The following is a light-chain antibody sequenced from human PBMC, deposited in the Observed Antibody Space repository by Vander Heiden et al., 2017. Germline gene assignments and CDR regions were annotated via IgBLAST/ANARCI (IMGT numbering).Light chain of an antibody. CDR3: QQFNSYPRT. V-gene: IGKV1-13*02. Sequence: AIQLPLSPSSRSASVGDRSTSTCRASQGISSALAWYQHKPGKTPNLLIFDASTLESGVPSRFIGSGSGTDFALTISSLQPEDFAIYYCQQFNSYPRTFGGGTKVEI. CDR1: QGISSA. CDR2: DAS. J-gene: IGKJ4*01.